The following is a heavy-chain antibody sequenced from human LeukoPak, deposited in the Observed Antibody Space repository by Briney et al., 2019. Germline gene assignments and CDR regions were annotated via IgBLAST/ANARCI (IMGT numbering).Heavy chain of an antibody. J-gene: IGHJ1*01. D-gene: IGHD2-2*01. V-gene: IGHV3-11*05. Sequence: SVKGRFTISRDNVNNSVYLQMTSLRAEDTAVYYCAEDIPRGQLPDRDEYFQHWGQGTLVTVSS. CDR3: AEDIPRGQLPDRDEYFQH.